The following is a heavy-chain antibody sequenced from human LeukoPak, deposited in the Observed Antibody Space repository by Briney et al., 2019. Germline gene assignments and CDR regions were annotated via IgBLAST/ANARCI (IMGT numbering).Heavy chain of an antibody. D-gene: IGHD3-10*01. CDR1: GFTVSNAW. Sequence: GGSLRLSCVASGFTVSNAWMSWVRQAPGKGLEWIGRIKSKTDGGTTDYAAPVKGRFTISRDALKNTLYLQMNSLKTDDTAAYYCTTAPSYADYWGQGTLVTVSS. CDR2: IKSKTDGGTT. V-gene: IGHV3-15*01. CDR3: TTAPSYADY. J-gene: IGHJ4*02.